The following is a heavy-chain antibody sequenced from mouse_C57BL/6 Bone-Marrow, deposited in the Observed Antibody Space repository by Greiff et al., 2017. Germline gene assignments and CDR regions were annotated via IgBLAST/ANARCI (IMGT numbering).Heavy chain of an antibody. CDR3: ARDRLGFFDY. V-gene: IGHV5-16*01. CDR1: GFTFSDYY. J-gene: IGHJ2*01. CDR2: INYDGSST. Sequence: EVHLVESEGGLVQPGSSMKLSCTASGFTFSDYYMAWVRQVPENGLEWVANINYDGSSTYYLDSLKSRFIISRDNAKNILYLQMSSLKSEDTATYYCARDRLGFFDYGGQGTTLTVSS. D-gene: IGHD4-1*01.